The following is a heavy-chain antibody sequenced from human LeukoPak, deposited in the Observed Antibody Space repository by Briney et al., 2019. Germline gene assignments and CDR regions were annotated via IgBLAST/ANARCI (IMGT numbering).Heavy chain of an antibody. CDR3: ARANDSSGYYYAPWFDP. J-gene: IGHJ5*02. Sequence: SETLSLTCAVYGGSFSGYYWSWIRQPPGKGLEWIGEINHSGSTNCNPSLKSRLTISVDTSKNQFSLKLSSVTAADTAVYYCARANDSSGYYYAPWFDPWGQGTLVTVSS. CDR2: INHSGST. D-gene: IGHD3-22*01. CDR1: GGSFSGYY. V-gene: IGHV4-34*01.